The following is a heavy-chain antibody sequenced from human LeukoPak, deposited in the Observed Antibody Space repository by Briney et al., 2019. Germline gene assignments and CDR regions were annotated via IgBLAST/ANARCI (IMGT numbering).Heavy chain of an antibody. D-gene: IGHD2-15*01. CDR3: ATSHSRYCSGGSCYYAFDI. J-gene: IGHJ3*02. V-gene: IGHV4-59*01. CDR2: IYYSGST. CDR1: GGSISSYY. Sequence: SETLSLTCTVSGGSISSYYWSWIRQPPGKGLEWVGYIYYSGSTNYNPPLKSRVTISVDTSKNQFSLKLSSVTAADTAVYYCATSHSRYCSGGSCYYAFDIWGQGTMVTVSS.